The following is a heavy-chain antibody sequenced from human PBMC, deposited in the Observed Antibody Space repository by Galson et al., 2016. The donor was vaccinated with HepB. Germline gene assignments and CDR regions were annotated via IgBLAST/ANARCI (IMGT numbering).Heavy chain of an antibody. Sequence: SLRLSCAASGFTFRSYTMSWVRQAPGKGLEWVSAISGSGVGTYYADSVKGRFTISRDNSKNTLYLQMNSLRAEDTAVYYCAKDDDDYNDAFDIWGHATGDYCGMDVWGQGTTVTVSS. D-gene: IGHD5-24*01. CDR2: ISGSGVGT. CDR3: AKDDDDYNDAFDIWGHATGDYCGMDV. V-gene: IGHV3-23*01. CDR1: GFTFRSYT. J-gene: IGHJ6*02.